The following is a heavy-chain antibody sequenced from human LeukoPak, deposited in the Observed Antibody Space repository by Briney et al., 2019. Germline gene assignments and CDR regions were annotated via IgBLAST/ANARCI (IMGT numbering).Heavy chain of an antibody. CDR2: INPNSGGT. Sequence: ASVKVSCKASGYTFTGYYMHWVRQAPGQGLEWMGWINPNSGGTNYAQKFQGRVTMTRDTSISTAYMELSRLRSDDTAVYYCARVQWDGYNSQAFDIWGQGTVVTVSS. CDR1: GYTFTGYY. D-gene: IGHD5-12*01. V-gene: IGHV1-2*02. CDR3: ARVQWDGYNSQAFDI. J-gene: IGHJ3*02.